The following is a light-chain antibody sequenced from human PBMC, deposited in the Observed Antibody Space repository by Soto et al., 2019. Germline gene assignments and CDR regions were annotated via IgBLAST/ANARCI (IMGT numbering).Light chain of an antibody. Sequence: DIQMTQSPSSLSASVGERVTITCRASQSISTYLNWYQQKPGKAPKVLIYAASSLQSGVPSRFSGSGSETDFTLTISSLQPEDFATYYCQQSYSTPITFGQGTRLENK. CDR3: QQSYSTPIT. V-gene: IGKV1-39*01. CDR1: QSISTY. CDR2: AAS. J-gene: IGKJ5*01.